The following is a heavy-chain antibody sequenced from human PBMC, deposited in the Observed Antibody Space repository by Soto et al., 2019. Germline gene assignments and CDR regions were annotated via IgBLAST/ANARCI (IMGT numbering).Heavy chain of an antibody. CDR1: GGTFSSYA. CDR3: ARHYYDFGSGYHASYYGMDV. CDR2: IIPIFGTA. J-gene: IGHJ6*02. V-gene: IGHV1-69*13. D-gene: IGHD3-3*01. Sequence: AASVKVSCKASGGTFSSYAISWVRQAPGQGLEWMGGIIPIFGTANYAQTFQGRVTITADESTSTAYMELSSLRSEDTAVYYCARHYYDFGSGYHASYYGMDVWGQGTTVTVSS.